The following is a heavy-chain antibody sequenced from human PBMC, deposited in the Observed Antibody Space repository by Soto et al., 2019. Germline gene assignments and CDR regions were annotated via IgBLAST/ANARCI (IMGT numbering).Heavy chain of an antibody. D-gene: IGHD2-8*01. CDR3: ASRLGPGVYAQFAP. Sequence: QLQLQESGPGLVKPSETLSLTCTVSGGSISSSSYYWGWIRQPPGKGLEWIGSIYYSGSTYYNPSLKSRVTIPVDTSNNQFSLKRSSVTAADTAVYYCASRLGPGVYAQFAPWGQGTLVTVSS. CDR1: GGSISSSSYY. J-gene: IGHJ5*02. CDR2: IYYSGST. V-gene: IGHV4-39*01.